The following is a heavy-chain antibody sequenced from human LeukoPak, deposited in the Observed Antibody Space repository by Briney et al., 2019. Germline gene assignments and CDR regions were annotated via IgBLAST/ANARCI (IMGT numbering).Heavy chain of an antibody. CDR2: INWNGGRT. CDR3: ARGWTGDPAPYFFDY. Sequence: GGSLRLSCAASGFTFDDYGMSWVRQAPGNGLEWVSSINWNGGRTSYADSVKGRFTVSRDSAKKSLYLQMNSLRVEDTALYYCARGWTGDPAPYFFDYWGQGTRVTVSS. V-gene: IGHV3-20*04. CDR1: GFTFDDYG. D-gene: IGHD3/OR15-3a*01. J-gene: IGHJ4*02.